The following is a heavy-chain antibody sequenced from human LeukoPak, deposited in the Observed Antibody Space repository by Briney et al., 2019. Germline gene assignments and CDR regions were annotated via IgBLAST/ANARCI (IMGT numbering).Heavy chain of an antibody. CDR3: ARGVYNWNIDTFDI. J-gene: IGHJ3*02. D-gene: IGHD1/OR15-1a*01. V-gene: IGHV4-34*01. CDR2: INHSGST. CDR1: VGSFSGYY. Sequence: PSETLSLTCAVYVGSFSGYYWSWIRQPPGKGLEWIGEINHSGSTNYSPSLKSRVTISVDTSKNQLSLKLSSVTAADTAVYYCARGVYNWNIDTFDIWGQGTMVTVSS.